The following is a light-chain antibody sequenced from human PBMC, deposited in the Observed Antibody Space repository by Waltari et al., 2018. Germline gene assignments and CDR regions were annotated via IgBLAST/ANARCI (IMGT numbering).Light chain of an antibody. Sequence: EILMTQSPATLSVSPGETATLSCRASQSISRNVAWNQQKTGQAPRHLIFGASTRAPDVPDKISGTGSGTDFILTISSLLSEDFAVYFCQQYNSWRTFGQRTKLEIK. CDR2: GAS. V-gene: IGKV3-15*01. J-gene: IGKJ2*01. CDR3: QQYNSWRT. CDR1: QSISRN.